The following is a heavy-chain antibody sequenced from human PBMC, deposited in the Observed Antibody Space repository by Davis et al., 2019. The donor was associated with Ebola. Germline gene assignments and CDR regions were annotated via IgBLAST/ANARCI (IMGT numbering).Heavy chain of an antibody. CDR1: GFTFSSYW. Sequence: GGSLRLSCAASGFTFSSYWMSWVRQAPGKGLEWVANIKQDGSEKYYVDSVKGRFTISRDNAKNSLYLQMNSLRAEDTAVYYCAREGYSSGWPSSYYYYGMDVWGQGTTVTVSS. J-gene: IGHJ6*02. V-gene: IGHV3-7*01. CDR2: IKQDGSEK. CDR3: AREGYSSGWPSSYYYYGMDV. D-gene: IGHD6-19*01.